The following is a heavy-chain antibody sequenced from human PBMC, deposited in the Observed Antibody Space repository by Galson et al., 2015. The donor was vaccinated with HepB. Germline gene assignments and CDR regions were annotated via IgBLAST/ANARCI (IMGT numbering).Heavy chain of an antibody. CDR2: INTNTGNP. V-gene: IGHV7-4-1*02. J-gene: IGHJ5*02. Sequence: SCKASGYTFTSYAMNWVRQAPGQGLEWMGWINTNTGNPTYAQGFTGRFVFSLDTSVSTAYLQISSLKAEDTAVYYCARERCSGGSCYVNWFDPWGQGTLVTVSS. CDR1: GYTFTSYA. CDR3: ARERCSGGSCYVNWFDP. D-gene: IGHD2-15*01.